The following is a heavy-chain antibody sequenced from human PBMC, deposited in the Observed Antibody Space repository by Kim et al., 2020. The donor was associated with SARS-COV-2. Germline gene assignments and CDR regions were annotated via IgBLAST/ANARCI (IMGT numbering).Heavy chain of an antibody. Sequence: GGSLRLSCAASGFTFSSYGMHWVRQAPGKGLEWVAVISYDGSNKYYADSVKGRFTISRDNSKNTLYLQMNSLRAEDTAVYYCAKGSGGNCDYWGQGTLVT. CDR2: ISYDGSNK. D-gene: IGHD2-15*01. J-gene: IGHJ4*02. CDR3: AKGSGGNCDY. V-gene: IGHV3-30*18. CDR1: GFTFSSYG.